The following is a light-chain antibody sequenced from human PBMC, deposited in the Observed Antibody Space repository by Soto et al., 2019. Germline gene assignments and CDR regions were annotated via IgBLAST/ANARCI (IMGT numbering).Light chain of an antibody. V-gene: IGLV2-14*01. CDR1: SSDVGHYNY. J-gene: IGLJ3*02. CDR3: ASYTTGSTLVV. Sequence: QSALTQPASVSGSPGQSITISCTGTSSDVGHYNYVSWYQQHPGKAPKLMIYEVSNRPSGVSNRFSASKSGNTASLTISGLQAEDEADYHCASYTTGSTLVVFGGGTKLTVL. CDR2: EVS.